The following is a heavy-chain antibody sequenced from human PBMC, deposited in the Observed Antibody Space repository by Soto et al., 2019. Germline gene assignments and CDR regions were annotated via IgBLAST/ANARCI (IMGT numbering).Heavy chain of an antibody. J-gene: IGHJ5*01. CDR2: ISYDGGNE. CDR3: ATGHRGLTGLPAVITAPGSFDP. CDR1: EFTFGFNS. D-gene: IGHD3-22*01. V-gene: IGHV3-30*03. Sequence: PGGSLRLSVASPEFTFGFNSRRWFRQAPAKGLEAVSVISYDGGNEYYADSVKGRFTISRDNSENKLFLQMNSLRPEDSGVYYCATGHRGLTGLPAVITAPGSFDPWGQGAQVTVSS.